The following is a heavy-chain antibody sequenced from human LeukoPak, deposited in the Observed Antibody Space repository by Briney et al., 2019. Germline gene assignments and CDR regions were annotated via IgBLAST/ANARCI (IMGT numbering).Heavy chain of an antibody. J-gene: IGHJ4*02. CDR3: AKDRGAAAGFDY. D-gene: IGHD6-13*01. Sequence: QPGGSLRLSCAASGFTFSSYAMSWVRQAPGKGLEWVSAISGGLNSTYYADSVKGRFTISRDNSKNTLYLQMSRLRAEDTAIYYCAKDRGAAAGFDYRGQGTLVTVSS. CDR1: GFTFSSYA. V-gene: IGHV3-23*01. CDR2: ISGGLNST.